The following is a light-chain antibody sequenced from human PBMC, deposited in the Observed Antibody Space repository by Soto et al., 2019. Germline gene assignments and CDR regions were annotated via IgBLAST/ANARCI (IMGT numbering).Light chain of an antibody. CDR3: SSYTTTSTLV. J-gene: IGLJ3*02. Sequence: QSALTQPASVSGSPGQSITIYCTGTNRDVGSYNLVSWYQQRPGEAPKLIISEVRNRPSGISYRFTGSKSGNTASLTISGLQAEDEADSYCSSYTTTSTLVFGGGTKLTVL. CDR1: NRDVGSYNL. V-gene: IGLV2-14*01. CDR2: EVR.